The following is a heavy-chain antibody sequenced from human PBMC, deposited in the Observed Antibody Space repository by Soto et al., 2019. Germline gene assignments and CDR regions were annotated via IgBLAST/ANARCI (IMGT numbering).Heavy chain of an antibody. D-gene: IGHD3-22*01. CDR1: GFTFSSYA. J-gene: IGHJ4*02. CDR3: AKEPLGSGGRYYDSSGLLEGY. Sequence: SLRLSCAASGFTFSSYAMSWVRQAPGKGLEWVSAISGSGGSTYYADSVKGRFTISRDNSKNTLYLQMNSLRAEDTAVYYCAKEPLGSGGRYYDSSGLLEGYWGQGTLVTVSS. CDR2: ISGSGGST. V-gene: IGHV3-23*01.